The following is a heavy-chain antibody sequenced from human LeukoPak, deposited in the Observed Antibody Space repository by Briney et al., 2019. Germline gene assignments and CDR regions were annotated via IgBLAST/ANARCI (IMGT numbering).Heavy chain of an antibody. V-gene: IGHV4-59*01. J-gene: IGHJ5*02. D-gene: IGHD6-13*01. CDR2: IYYNRNT. Sequence: ETLSLTCTVSLGSICSYNWSCIRHPPGRGLEWIGYIYYNRNTNYNTPLKSRGTISVDTSKNRFSLKLSSVTAADAAVYYCARGDRVDSSSWYNWFDPWGEGTLVTVSA. CDR1: LGSICSYN. CDR3: ARGDRVDSSSWYNWFDP.